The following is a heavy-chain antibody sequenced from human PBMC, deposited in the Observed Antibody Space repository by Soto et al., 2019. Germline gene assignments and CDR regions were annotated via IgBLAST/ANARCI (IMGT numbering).Heavy chain of an antibody. Sequence: QSGGSLRLSCAASGFTFSSYGIHWVRQAPGKGLEWVAVISSDGSNKYYGDTVKGRFTISRDNSKNTLYLLMNSLSAEDTALYYCAKFHGSGTYYNFPDYWGQGTLVTVSS. CDR3: AKFHGSGTYYNFPDY. V-gene: IGHV3-30*18. D-gene: IGHD3-10*01. CDR1: GFTFSSYG. J-gene: IGHJ4*02. CDR2: ISSDGSNK.